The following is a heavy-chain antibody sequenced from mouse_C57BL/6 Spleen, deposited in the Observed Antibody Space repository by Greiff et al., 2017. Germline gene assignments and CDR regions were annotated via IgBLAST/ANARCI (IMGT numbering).Heavy chain of an antibody. CDR3: TTTYGSSYRDLDY. D-gene: IGHD1-1*01. V-gene: IGHV14-1*01. CDR2: IDPEDGDT. J-gene: IGHJ2*01. Sequence: EVKLQESGAELVRPGASVKLSCTASGFNIKDYYMHWVKQRPEQGLEWIGRIDPEDGDTEYAPKFQGKATMTADTSSNTAYLQLRSLTSEDTAVYYCTTTYGSSYRDLDYWGQGTTLTVSS. CDR1: GFNIKDYY.